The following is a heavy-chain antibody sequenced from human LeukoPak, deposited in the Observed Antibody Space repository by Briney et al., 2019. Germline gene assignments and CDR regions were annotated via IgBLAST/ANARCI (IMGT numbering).Heavy chain of an antibody. D-gene: IGHD6-13*01. CDR3: ARRSSSWFPFDY. J-gene: IGHJ4*02. CDR1: GYSISSGYY. CDR2: IYHSGST. Sequence: KASETLSLTCAVSGYSISSGYYWGWIRQPPGKGLEWIGSIYHSGSTYYNPSLKSRVTISVDTSKNQFSLKLSSVTAADTAVYYCARRSSSWFPFDYWGQGTLVTVFS. V-gene: IGHV4-38-2*01.